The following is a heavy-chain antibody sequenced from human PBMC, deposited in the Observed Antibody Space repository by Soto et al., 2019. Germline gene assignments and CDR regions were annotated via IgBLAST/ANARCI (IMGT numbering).Heavy chain of an antibody. V-gene: IGHV3-30*03. CDR1: GFTFSSYS. CDR2: ISFDGNNK. J-gene: IGHJ4*02. D-gene: IGHD6-19*01. CDR3: AREYSSGWFDY. Sequence: GGSLRLSCAASGFTFSSYSMNWVRQAPGKGLEWVAGISFDGNNKYQADSVKGRFTISRDNSKNTLYLQMNSLRAEETAVYYCAREYSSGWFDYWGQGTLVTVSS.